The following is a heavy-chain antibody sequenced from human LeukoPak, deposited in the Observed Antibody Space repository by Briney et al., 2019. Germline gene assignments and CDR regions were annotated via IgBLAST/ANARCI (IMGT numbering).Heavy chain of an antibody. CDR2: IYYSGST. D-gene: IGHD5-12*01. V-gene: IGHV4-39*01. J-gene: IGHJ4*02. CDR1: GGSISSRSYY. CDR3: ELVGYDDTTFDY. Sequence: FETLPLTCTVSGGSISSRSYYWGWIRQPPGKGLEWIGSIYYSGSTYYNPCLTGRVTISVDTSKNQFSLKLSSVAAADTAVYYCELVGYDDTTFDYWGQGTPGTVSS.